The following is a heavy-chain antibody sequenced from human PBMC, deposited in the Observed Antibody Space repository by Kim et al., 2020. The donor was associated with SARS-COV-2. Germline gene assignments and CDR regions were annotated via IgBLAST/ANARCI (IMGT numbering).Heavy chain of an antibody. CDR2: MNPNSGNT. Sequence: ASVKVSCKASGYTFTSYDINWVRQATGQGLEWMGWMNPNSGNTGYAQKFQGRVTMTRNTSISTAYMELSSLRSEDTAVYYCARPEKSGWYAEYFQHWGQGTLVTVSS. V-gene: IGHV1-8*01. D-gene: IGHD6-19*01. CDR1: GYTFTSYD. J-gene: IGHJ1*01. CDR3: ARPEKSGWYAEYFQH.